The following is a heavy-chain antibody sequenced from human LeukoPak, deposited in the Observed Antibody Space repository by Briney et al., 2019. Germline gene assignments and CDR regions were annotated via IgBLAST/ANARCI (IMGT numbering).Heavy chain of an antibody. CDR1: GLTFSSYA. CDR3: AKAPEYYYDSSGYYNY. CDR2: ISGSGGST. V-gene: IGHV3-23*01. Sequence: GGSLRLSCAASGLTFSSYAMSWVRQAPGKGLEWVSAISGSGGSTYYADFVKGRFTISRDNSKNTLYLQMNSLRAEDTAVYYCAKAPEYYYDSSGYYNYWGQGTLVTVSS. J-gene: IGHJ4*02. D-gene: IGHD3-22*01.